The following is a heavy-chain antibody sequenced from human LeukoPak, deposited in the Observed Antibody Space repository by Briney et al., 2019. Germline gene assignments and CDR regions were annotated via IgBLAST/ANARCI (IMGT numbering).Heavy chain of an antibody. CDR2: IYHSGST. J-gene: IGHJ4*02. V-gene: IGHV4-59*12. CDR3: ARDRRYYDSSGYIRGFDY. D-gene: IGHD3-22*01. Sequence: PSETLSLTCTVSGGSISSYYWSWIRQPPGKGLEWIGEIYHSGSTNYNPSLESRVTISVDKSKNQFSLKLSSVTAADTAVYYCARDRRYYDSSGYIRGFDYWGQGTLVTVSS. CDR1: GGSISSYY.